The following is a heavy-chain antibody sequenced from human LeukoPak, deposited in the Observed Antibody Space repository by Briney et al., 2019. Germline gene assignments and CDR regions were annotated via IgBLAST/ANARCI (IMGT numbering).Heavy chain of an antibody. Sequence: PSQTLSLTCAISGDSVSSNSVAWNWIRQSPSRGLEWLGRTYYRSMWYYDYAASVKSRMTINPDTSKNQFSLQLNSVTPEDTAVFYCARGAFYNDSPSPVFDYWGQGILVTVSS. CDR3: ARGAFYNDSPSPVFDY. CDR2: TYYRSMWYY. CDR1: GDSVSSNSVA. V-gene: IGHV6-1*01. D-gene: IGHD3-22*01. J-gene: IGHJ4*02.